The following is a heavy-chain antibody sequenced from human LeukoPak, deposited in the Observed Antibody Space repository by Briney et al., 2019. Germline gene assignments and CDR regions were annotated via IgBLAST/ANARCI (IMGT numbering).Heavy chain of an antibody. CDR2: IYSGGST. Sequence: PGGSLRLSCAASGFTVSSNYMSWVRQAPGKWLEWVSVIYSGGSTYYADSVKGRFTISRHNSKNTLYLQMNSLRAEDTAVYYCARGRRWLPNDVFDIWGQGTMVTVSS. CDR1: GFTVSSNY. CDR3: ARGRRWLPNDVFDI. V-gene: IGHV3-53*04. J-gene: IGHJ3*02. D-gene: IGHD5-24*01.